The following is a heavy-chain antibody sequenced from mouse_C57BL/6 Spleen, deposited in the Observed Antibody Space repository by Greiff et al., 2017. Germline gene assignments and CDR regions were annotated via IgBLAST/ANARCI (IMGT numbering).Heavy chain of an antibody. V-gene: IGHV3-6*01. CDR1: GYSITSGYY. D-gene: IGHD2-4*01. CDR3: ARRGDYDEYYFDY. CDR2: ISYDGSN. J-gene: IGHJ2*01. Sequence: EVQLVESGPGLVKPSQSLSLTCSVTGYSITSGYYWNWIRQFPGNKLEWMGYISYDGSNNYNPSLKNRITITRDTSKNQFFLKLNSVTTEDTATYYCARRGDYDEYYFDYWGQGTTLTVSS.